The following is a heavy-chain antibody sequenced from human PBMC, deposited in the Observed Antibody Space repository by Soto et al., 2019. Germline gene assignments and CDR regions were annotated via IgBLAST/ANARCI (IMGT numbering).Heavy chain of an antibody. Sequence: GGSLRLSCAASGFTFSDYYMSWIRQAPGKGLEWVSYISSSSSYTNYADSVKGRFTISRDNAKNSLYLQMNSLRAEDTAVYYCARDLFFDSSGYEVSSYYGMDVWGLGNALTVSS. J-gene: IGHJ6*02. V-gene: IGHV3-11*06. D-gene: IGHD3-22*01. CDR3: ARDLFFDSSGYEVSSYYGMDV. CDR1: GFTFSDYY. CDR2: ISSSSSYT.